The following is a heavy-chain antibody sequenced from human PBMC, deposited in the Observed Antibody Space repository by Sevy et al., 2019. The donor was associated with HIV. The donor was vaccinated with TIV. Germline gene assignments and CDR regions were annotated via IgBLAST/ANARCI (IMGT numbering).Heavy chain of an antibody. CDR3: AKDLHSSSWYTTEGHYYFDY. V-gene: IGHV3-30*18. CDR1: GFTFSSYG. CDR2: ISYDGSNK. J-gene: IGHJ4*02. D-gene: IGHD6-13*01. Sequence: GGSLRLSCAASGFTFSSYGMHWVRQAPGKGLEWVAVISYDGSNKYYADSVKGRFTISRDNSKNTLYLQMNSLRAEDTAVYYCAKDLHSSSWYTTEGHYYFDYWGQGTLVTVSS.